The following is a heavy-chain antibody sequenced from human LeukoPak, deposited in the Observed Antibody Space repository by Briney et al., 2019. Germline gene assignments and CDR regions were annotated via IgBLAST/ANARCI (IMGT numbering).Heavy chain of an antibody. CDR2: IYYSGST. J-gene: IGHJ4*02. D-gene: IGHD3-10*01. V-gene: IGHV4-39*07. CDR3: ASEDGSGDIFDY. Sequence: PSETLPLTCTVSGVSISSSSYYWGWIRQPPGKGLEWIGSIYYSGSTYYNPSLKSRVTISVDTSKNQFSLKLSSVTAADTAVYYCASEDGSGDIFDYWGQGTLVTVSS. CDR1: GVSISSSSYY.